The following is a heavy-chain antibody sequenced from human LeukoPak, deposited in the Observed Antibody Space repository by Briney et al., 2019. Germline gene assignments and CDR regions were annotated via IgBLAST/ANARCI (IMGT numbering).Heavy chain of an antibody. J-gene: IGHJ5*02. CDR1: GFTFSSYA. V-gene: IGHV3-23*01. CDR3: AKVGYSSSWYPS. Sequence: GGSLRLSCAASGFTFSSYAMSWVRQAPGKGLEWVSAISGSGGSTYYADSVKGRFTISRDNSKNTLYLQMNSLRDEDTAVYYCAKVGYSSSWYPSWGQGTLVTVSS. D-gene: IGHD6-13*01. CDR2: ISGSGGST.